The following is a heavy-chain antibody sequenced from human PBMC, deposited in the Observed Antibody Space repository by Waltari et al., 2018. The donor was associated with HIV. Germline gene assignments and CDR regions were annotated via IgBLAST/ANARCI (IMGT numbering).Heavy chain of an antibody. CDR2: ISWNSGSI. D-gene: IGHD1-1*01. CDR1: GFTFDDYA. Sequence: EVQLVESGGGLVQPGRSLRLSCAASGFTFDDYAMHWVRPAPGKGLEWVSGISWNSGSIGYADSVKGRFTISRDNAKNSLYLQMNSLRAEDTALYYCATLNVHLYYFDYWGQGTLVTVSS. CDR3: ATLNVHLYYFDY. J-gene: IGHJ4*02. V-gene: IGHV3-9*01.